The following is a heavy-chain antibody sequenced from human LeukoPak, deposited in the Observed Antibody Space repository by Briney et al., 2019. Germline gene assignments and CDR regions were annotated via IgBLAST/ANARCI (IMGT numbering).Heavy chain of an antibody. CDR2: VYYSGST. V-gene: IGHV4-59*12. CDR3: ARDSKYYYDSSGSPH. Sequence: GSLRLSCEASGFTFSNYAMSWIRQPPGKGLEWIGYVYYSGSTYYNPSLKSRVTISVDRSKNQFSLKLSSVTAADTAVYYCARDSKYYYDSSGSPHWGQGTLVTVSS. D-gene: IGHD3-22*01. J-gene: IGHJ1*01. CDR1: GFTFSNYA.